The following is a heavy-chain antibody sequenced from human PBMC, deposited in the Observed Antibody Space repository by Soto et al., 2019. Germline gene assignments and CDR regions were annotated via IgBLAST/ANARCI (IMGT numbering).Heavy chain of an antibody. Sequence: GGSLRLSWAAAGFTFSGYCRSWVRQAPGKGLEWVANIKQDGSEKYYVDSVKDRFTISRDNAKNSLYLQMNSLRAEDTAVYYCARDSVAGDNYYYYYGMDVWGQGTTVTVSS. CDR1: GFTFSGYC. V-gene: IGHV3-7*05. CDR2: IKQDGSEK. CDR3: ARDSVAGDNYYYYYGMDV. J-gene: IGHJ6*02. D-gene: IGHD6-19*01.